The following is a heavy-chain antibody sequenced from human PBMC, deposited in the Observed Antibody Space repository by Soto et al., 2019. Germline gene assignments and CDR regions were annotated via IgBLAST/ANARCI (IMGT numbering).Heavy chain of an antibody. D-gene: IGHD6-19*01. J-gene: IGHJ1*01. CDR2: INHSGST. Sequence: LSLTCAVYGGSFSGHYWSWIRQPPGKGLEWIGEINHSGSTNYNPSLKSRVTISVDTSKNQFSLKLSSVTAADTAVYYCARAPSSGWTLEYFQHWGQGTLVTVSS. CDR1: GGSFSGHY. V-gene: IGHV4-34*01. CDR3: ARAPSSGWTLEYFQH.